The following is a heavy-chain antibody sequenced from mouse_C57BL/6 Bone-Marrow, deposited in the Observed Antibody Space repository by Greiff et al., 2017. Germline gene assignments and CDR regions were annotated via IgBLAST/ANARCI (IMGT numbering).Heavy chain of an antibody. CDR2: INPGSGGT. V-gene: IGHV1-54*01. D-gene: IGHD2-4*01. Sequence: VQLQQSGAELVRPGTSVKVSCKASGYAFTNYLIEWVKQRPGQGLEWIGVINPGSGGTNYNEKFKGKATLTADKSSSTAYMQLSSLTSEDSAVYFCARGENYYDYPNAMDYWGQGTSVTVSS. J-gene: IGHJ4*01. CDR3: ARGENYYDYPNAMDY. CDR1: GYAFTNYL.